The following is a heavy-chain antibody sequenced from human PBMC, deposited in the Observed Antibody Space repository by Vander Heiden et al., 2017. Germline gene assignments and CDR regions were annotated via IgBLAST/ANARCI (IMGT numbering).Heavy chain of an antibody. D-gene: IGHD2-2*02. CDR2: ISYDGSNK. Sequence: QVQLVESGGGVVQPGRSLRLSCAASGFTFSSSAMHWVRQAPGQGLEWVAVISYDGSNKYYADSVKGRFTISRDNSKNTLYLQMNSLRAEDTALYYCARDPSCSSSSCYSRAYYYHGMDVWGQGTSVTVSS. V-gene: IGHV3-30-3*01. J-gene: IGHJ6*02. CDR1: GFTFSSSA. CDR3: ARDPSCSSSSCYSRAYYYHGMDV.